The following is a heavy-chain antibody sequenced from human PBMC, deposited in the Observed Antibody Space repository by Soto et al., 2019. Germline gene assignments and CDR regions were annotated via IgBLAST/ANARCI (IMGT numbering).Heavy chain of an antibody. D-gene: IGHD3-9*01. CDR2: IRSKANSYAT. CDR1: GFTFSGSA. Sequence: EVQLVESGGGLVQPGGSLKLSCAASGFTFSGSAMHWVRQASGKGLEWVGRIRSKANSYATAYAASVKGRFTISRDDSKNTAYLQMNSLKTEDTAVYYCGILTGFKVDYWGQGTLVTVSS. V-gene: IGHV3-73*01. J-gene: IGHJ4*02. CDR3: GILTGFKVDY.